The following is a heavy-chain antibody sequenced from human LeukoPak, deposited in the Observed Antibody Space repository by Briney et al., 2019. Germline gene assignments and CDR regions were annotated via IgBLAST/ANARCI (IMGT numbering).Heavy chain of an antibody. Sequence: GGSLRLSCAASGFTFSSYAMSWVRQAPGRGLEWVSAISGSGGSTYYADSVKGRFTISRDNSKNTLYLQMNSLRAEDTAVYYCAKGFDYAVWYYFDYWGQGTLVTVSS. CDR1: GFTFSSYA. CDR2: ISGSGGST. J-gene: IGHJ4*02. CDR3: AKGFDYAVWYYFDY. D-gene: IGHD4-17*01. V-gene: IGHV3-23*01.